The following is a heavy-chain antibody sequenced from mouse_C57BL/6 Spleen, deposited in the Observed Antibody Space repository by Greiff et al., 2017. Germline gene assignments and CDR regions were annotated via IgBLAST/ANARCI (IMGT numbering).Heavy chain of an antibody. CDR1: GFTFSDYG. CDR2: ISSGSSTI. Sequence: EVQGVESGGGLVKPGGSLKLSCAASGFTFSDYGMHWVRQAPEKGLEWVAYISSGSSTIYYADTVKGRFTLSRANAKNTLFLQKTRRRTVDTAMYYGARLGYYSNYNAMDYWGQGTSVTVSS. CDR3: ARLGYYSNYNAMDY. D-gene: IGHD2-5*01. J-gene: IGHJ4*01. V-gene: IGHV5-17*01.